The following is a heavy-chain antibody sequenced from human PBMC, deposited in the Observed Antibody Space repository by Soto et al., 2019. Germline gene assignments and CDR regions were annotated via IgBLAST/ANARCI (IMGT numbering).Heavy chain of an antibody. D-gene: IGHD3-10*01. CDR3: ARSPSYGSGSYYSKNYYYYGMDV. CDR2: IIPIFGTA. V-gene: IGHV1-69*01. CDR1: GGTFSSYA. Sequence: QVQLVQSGAEVKKPGSSVKVSCTASGGTFSSYAISWVRQAPGQGLEWMGGIIPIFGTANYAQKFQGRVTITADESTSPEYMELSSRRSEDTAVYYCARSPSYGSGSYYSKNYYYYGMDVWGQGTTVTVSS. J-gene: IGHJ6*02.